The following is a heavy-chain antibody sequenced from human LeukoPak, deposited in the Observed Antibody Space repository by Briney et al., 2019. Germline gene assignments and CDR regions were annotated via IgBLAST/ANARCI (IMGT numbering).Heavy chain of an antibody. CDR2: ISWNSGSI. CDR3: AKDSGYSGYNDAFDI. V-gene: IGHV3-9*01. CDR1: GFTFDDYA. Sequence: GGSLRLSCAASGFTFDDYAMHWVRHAPGKGLEWVSGISWNSGSIGYADSVKGRFTISRDNAKNSLYLQMNSLRAEDTALYYCAKDSGYSGYNDAFDIWGQGTMVTVSS. D-gene: IGHD5-12*01. J-gene: IGHJ3*02.